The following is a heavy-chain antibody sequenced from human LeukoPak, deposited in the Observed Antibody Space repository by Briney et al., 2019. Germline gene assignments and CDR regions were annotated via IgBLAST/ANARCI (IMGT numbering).Heavy chain of an antibody. CDR1: GFTFSTYA. J-gene: IGHJ4*02. CDR3: SLGGYSSSWFYFDY. CDR2: ISDDGRHN. V-gene: IGHV3-30*04. D-gene: IGHD6-6*01. Sequence: GGSLRLSCSASGFTFSTYAMNWVRQAPGKGLEWVAVISDDGRHNYYADSVKGRFTISRDNAKNSLYLQMNSLRADDTAVYYCSLGGYSSSWFYFDYWGRGTLVTVSS.